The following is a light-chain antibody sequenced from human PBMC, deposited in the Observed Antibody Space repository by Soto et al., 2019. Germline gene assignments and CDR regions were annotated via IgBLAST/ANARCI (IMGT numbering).Light chain of an antibody. V-gene: IGLV2-11*01. CDR3: FSSAGSYTYV. CDR1: SSDV. Sequence: QSALTQFSSVSGSPGHSVTISCTGTSSDVSWFQQHPGKAPKLMIYDVTKRPSGVPDRFSGSKSGNTASLTISGLQAEDEAEYYCFSSAGSYTYVFGSVTKVTVL. J-gene: IGLJ1*01. CDR2: DVT.